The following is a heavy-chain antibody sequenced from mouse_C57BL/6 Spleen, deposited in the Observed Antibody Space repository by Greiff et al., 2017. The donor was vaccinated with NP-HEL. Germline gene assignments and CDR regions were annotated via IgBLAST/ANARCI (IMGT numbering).Heavy chain of an antibody. J-gene: IGHJ2*01. CDR1: GYSITSGYY. CDR2: ISYDGSN. V-gene: IGHV3-6*01. Sequence: DVKLVESGPGLVKPSQSLSLTCSVTGYSITSGYYWNWIRQFPGNKLEWMGYISYDGSNNYNPSLKNRISITRDTSKNQFFLKLNSVTTEDTATYYCARDTTVVAYYFDYWGQGTTLTVSS. D-gene: IGHD1-1*01. CDR3: ARDTTVVAYYFDY.